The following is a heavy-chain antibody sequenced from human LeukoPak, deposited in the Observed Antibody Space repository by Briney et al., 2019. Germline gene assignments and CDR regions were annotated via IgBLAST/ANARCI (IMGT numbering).Heavy chain of an antibody. CDR1: GYTFTSYD. J-gene: IGHJ4*02. V-gene: IGHV1-8*01. CDR3: ARMGFHYDILTGYYTAPYDY. CDR2: MNPNSGNT. D-gene: IGHD3-9*01. Sequence: GASVKDSCKASGYTFTSYDINWVRQATGQGLEWMGWMNPNSGNTGYAQKFQGRVTMTRNTSISTAYMELSSLRSEDTAVYYCARMGFHYDILTGYYTAPYDYWGQGTLVTVSS.